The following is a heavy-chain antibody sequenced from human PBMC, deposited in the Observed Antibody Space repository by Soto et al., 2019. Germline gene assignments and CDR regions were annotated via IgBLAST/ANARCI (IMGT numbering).Heavy chain of an antibody. D-gene: IGHD3-3*01. CDR3: AGGITIFGVVDYYYYGMDV. CDR2: ISGSGGST. J-gene: IGHJ6*02. CDR1: GFTFSSYA. V-gene: IGHV3-23*01. Sequence: EVQLLESGGGLVQPGGSLRLSCAASGFTFSSYAMSWVRQAPGKGLEWVSAISGSGGSTYYADSVKGRFTISRDNSKNTLYLQMNSLRAEDTAVYYCAGGITIFGVVDYYYYGMDVWGQGTTVTVSS.